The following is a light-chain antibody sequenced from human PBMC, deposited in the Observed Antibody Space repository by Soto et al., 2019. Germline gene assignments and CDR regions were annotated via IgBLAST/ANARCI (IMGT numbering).Light chain of an antibody. Sequence: DIVMTQSPDSLPVSLGERATFNCKPSQSLLHTSNNKNYLAWYQQKPGQPPKLLIYWASTRESGVPDRFSGSGSGTDFTLTISSLQSEDVAIYYCHQYFRSPLTFGGGTKVEIK. J-gene: IGKJ4*01. V-gene: IGKV4-1*01. CDR2: WAS. CDR1: QSLLHTSNNKNY. CDR3: HQYFRSPLT.